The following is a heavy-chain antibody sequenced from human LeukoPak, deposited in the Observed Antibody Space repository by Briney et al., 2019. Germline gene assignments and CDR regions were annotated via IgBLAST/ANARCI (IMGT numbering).Heavy chain of an antibody. CDR3: VRVDYDILTGYQNYFKY. V-gene: IGHV3-21*01. Sequence: GGSLRLSCAASGFTFGSYSMNWVRRAPGKGLEWVSSISSSSAYISYADSVKGRFTISRDNAKNSLYLQMNSLRAEDTAVYYCVRVDYDILTGYQNYFKYWGQGTLVTVSS. D-gene: IGHD3-9*01. CDR2: ISSSSAYI. J-gene: IGHJ4*02. CDR1: GFTFGSYS.